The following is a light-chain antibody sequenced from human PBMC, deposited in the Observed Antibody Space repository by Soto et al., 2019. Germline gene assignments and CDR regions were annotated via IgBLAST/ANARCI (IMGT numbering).Light chain of an antibody. V-gene: IGKV3-11*01. CDR1: QSVSSY. J-gene: IGKJ4*01. Sequence: EIVLTQSPATLSLSPGERATLSCRASQSVSSYLDWYQQKPGQAPRLLIYDASNRATGIPARFSGSGSGTDVTLTISSLEPEDFAVYYCQQRSNWPPTFGGGTKVQIK. CDR2: DAS. CDR3: QQRSNWPPT.